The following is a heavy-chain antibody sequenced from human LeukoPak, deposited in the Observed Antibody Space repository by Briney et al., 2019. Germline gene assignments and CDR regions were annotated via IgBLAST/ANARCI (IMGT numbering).Heavy chain of an antibody. CDR3: ATYRQVLLPFES. Sequence: GGSLRLSCAASGFTFSTFAMIWVRQPPGKGLEWVSSIFPSGGEIHYADSVRGRFTISRDNSKRTLSLQMNSLRAEDTAIYYCATYRQVLLPFESWGQGTLVTVSS. CDR1: GFTFSTFA. CDR2: IFPSGGEI. D-gene: IGHD2-8*02. J-gene: IGHJ4*02. V-gene: IGHV3-23*01.